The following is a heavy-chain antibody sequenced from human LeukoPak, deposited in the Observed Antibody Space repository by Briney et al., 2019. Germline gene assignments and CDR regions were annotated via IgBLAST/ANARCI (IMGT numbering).Heavy chain of an antibody. CDR1: GYTFTSSI. CDR3: VGLVEPLDY. V-gene: IGHV1-18*01. D-gene: IGHD2-8*02. CDR2: ISPYNGNT. Sequence: ASVKVSCKASGYTFTSSIISWVRQAPGQGLEWMGWISPYNGNTNYAQNLQGRVTMTTDTSTSTAYMELSSLRSDDTAVYYCVGLVEPLDYWGQGTLVTVSS. J-gene: IGHJ4*02.